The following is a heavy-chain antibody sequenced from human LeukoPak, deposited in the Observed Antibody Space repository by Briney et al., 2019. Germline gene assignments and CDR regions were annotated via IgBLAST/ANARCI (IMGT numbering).Heavy chain of an antibody. CDR1: GVSVSNFY. D-gene: IGHD5-24*01. Sequence: KPSETLSLTCAVSGVSVSNFYWSWIRQPAGKGLEWVGRIYTNGRTKYSPSLNSRVSLSVDTSKNQLSLRLASVTAADTAVFYCVRNKRGWLQEKNYYYYVDVWGKGTTVTVSS. CDR2: IYTNGRT. J-gene: IGHJ6*03. CDR3: VRNKRGWLQEKNYYYYVDV. V-gene: IGHV4-4*07.